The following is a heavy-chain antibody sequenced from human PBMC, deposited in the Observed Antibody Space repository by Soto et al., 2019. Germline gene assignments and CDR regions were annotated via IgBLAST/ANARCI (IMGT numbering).Heavy chain of an antibody. CDR3: TIGAGWTTDY. Sequence: QVQLQESGPGLVRPSETLSLTCTVSAGSISSNYWNWIRQAPGKGLEWIGLIHHSGSTNYKPSLKSRGTISLDTSQNQLSLKLSSVTAADTAVYYCTIGAGWTTDYWGQGTLVTVSS. V-gene: IGHV4-59*01. J-gene: IGHJ4*02. CDR1: AGSISSNY. D-gene: IGHD6-19*01. CDR2: IHHSGST.